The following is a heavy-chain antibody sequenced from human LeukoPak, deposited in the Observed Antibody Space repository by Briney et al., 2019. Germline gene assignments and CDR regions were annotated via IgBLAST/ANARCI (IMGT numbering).Heavy chain of an antibody. Sequence: GGSLRLSCAASGFTVSSNYMSWVRQAPGKGLEWVANTKPDGTAEYYADSVRGRFTTSRDNASNFLYLQMNSLRGEDTAVYYCARDGGLHTNFDYWGQGTLVTVSS. CDR3: ARDGGLHTNFDY. D-gene: IGHD2-15*01. V-gene: IGHV3-7*01. CDR2: TKPDGTAE. CDR1: GFTVSSNY. J-gene: IGHJ4*02.